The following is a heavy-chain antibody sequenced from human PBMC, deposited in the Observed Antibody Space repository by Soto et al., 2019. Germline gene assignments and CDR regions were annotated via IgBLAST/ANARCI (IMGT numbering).Heavy chain of an antibody. CDR1: GGSISSSNW. D-gene: IGHD6-19*01. CDR2: IYHSGST. V-gene: IGHV4-4*02. Sequence: QVQLQESGPGLVKPSGTLSLTCAVSGGSISSSNWWSWVRQPPGKGLEWIGEIYHSGSTNYNPSLKRRVTISVDKSKNQFSLKLSSVTAADTAVYYCARWRGEQQWPRDDAFDIWGQGTMVTVSS. CDR3: ARWRGEQQWPRDDAFDI. J-gene: IGHJ3*02.